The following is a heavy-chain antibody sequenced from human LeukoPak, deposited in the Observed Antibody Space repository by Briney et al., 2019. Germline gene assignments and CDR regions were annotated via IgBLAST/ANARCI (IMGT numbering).Heavy chain of an antibody. CDR3: ARGSRLGYCSSTSCLNYYYGMDV. Sequence: PSETLSLTCAVYGGSFSGYYWSWIRQPPGKGLEWIGEINHSGSTNYNPSPKSRVTISVDTSKNQFSLKLSSVTAADTAVYYCARGSRLGYCSSTSCLNYYYGMDVWGQGTTVTVSS. CDR2: INHSGST. J-gene: IGHJ6*02. D-gene: IGHD2-2*01. V-gene: IGHV4-34*01. CDR1: GGSFSGYY.